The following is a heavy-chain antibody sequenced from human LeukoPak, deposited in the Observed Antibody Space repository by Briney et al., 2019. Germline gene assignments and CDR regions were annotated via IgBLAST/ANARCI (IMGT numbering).Heavy chain of an antibody. V-gene: IGHV1-2*02. CDR3: ARDSDLGIYDTERTLGSWYAFDI. CDR2: INSNSGGT. J-gene: IGHJ3*02. D-gene: IGHD3-22*01. Sequence: GASVKVSCKASGYTFTGYYMHWVRQAPGQGLEWMGWINSNSGGTNYAQKFQGRVTMTRDTSISTAYMELSRLRSDDTAVYYCARDSDLGIYDTERTLGSWYAFDIWGQGTMVTVSS. CDR1: GYTFTGYY.